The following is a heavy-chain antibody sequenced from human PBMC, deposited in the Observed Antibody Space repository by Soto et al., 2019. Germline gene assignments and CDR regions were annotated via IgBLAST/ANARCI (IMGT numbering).Heavy chain of an antibody. CDR3: ARTGRPLRFLEWLTWAFDI. D-gene: IGHD3-3*01. J-gene: IGHJ3*02. CDR1: GYTFTSYY. CDR2: INPSGGST. V-gene: IGHV1-46*01. Sequence: ASVKVSCKASGYTFTSYYMHWVRQAPGQGLEWMGIINPSGGSTSYAQKFQGRVTMTRDTSTSTVYMELSSLRSEDTAVYYCARTGRPLRFLEWLTWAFDIWGEGTMVTVSS.